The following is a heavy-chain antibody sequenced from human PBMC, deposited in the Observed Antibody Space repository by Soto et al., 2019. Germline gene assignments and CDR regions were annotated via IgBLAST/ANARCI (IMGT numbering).Heavy chain of an antibody. Sequence: ASVKVSCKASGYTFTDYYMHGVLQAPLQWREWMGWINPNSGGTNYAQKFQGRVTMTRDMSISTAYMELSRLRSDDTAVYYCERGVGATKYNWFEPWGQGNRVTVST. D-gene: IGHD1-26*01. J-gene: IGHJ5*02. V-gene: IGHV1-2*02. CDR1: GYTFTDYY. CDR2: INPNSGGT. CDR3: ERGVGATKYNWFEP.